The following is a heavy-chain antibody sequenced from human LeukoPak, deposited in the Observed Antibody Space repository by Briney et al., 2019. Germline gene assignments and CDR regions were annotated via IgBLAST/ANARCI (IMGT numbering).Heavy chain of an antibody. J-gene: IGHJ6*03. CDR3: ARVRRVSSSYSTNYYYMDV. CDR1: GDSIPSYY. D-gene: IGHD6-6*01. V-gene: IGHV4-59*01. Sequence: SETLSLTCNVSGDSIPSYYWSWIRRPPGKRLEWIGFILYTGSANYNPSLESRISVSVDTSKSQFSLTVKSVTAADTAVYYCARVRRVSSSYSTNYYYMDVWGKGTTVTVSS. CDR2: ILYTGSA.